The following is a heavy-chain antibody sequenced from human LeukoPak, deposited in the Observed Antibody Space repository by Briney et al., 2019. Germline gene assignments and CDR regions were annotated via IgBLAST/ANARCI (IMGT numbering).Heavy chain of an antibody. CDR1: GGSISSYY. J-gene: IGHJ6*02. V-gene: IGHV4-59*01. CDR2: IYYSGST. CDR3: ARGNPASYYYYYGMDV. Sequence: PSETLSLTCTVSGGSISSYYWSWIRQPPGKGLEWIGYIYYSGSTNYNPSLKSRVTISVDTSKNQFSLKLSSVTVADTAVYYCARGNPASYYYYYGMDVWGQGTTVTVSS.